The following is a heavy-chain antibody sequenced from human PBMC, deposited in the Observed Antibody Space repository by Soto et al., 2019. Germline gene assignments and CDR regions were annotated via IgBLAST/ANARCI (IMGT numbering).Heavy chain of an antibody. J-gene: IGHJ3*02. Sequence: EVQLLESGGGLGQPAGSLRVSCAASGFTFSSYAMSLVRQAPGKGLELVSAISGSGGSTYYADSVKARFSISRDNSQKPLYLQMNSLRAEDTAVYYCSRNSAWAYSYGQISGQGPMVTV. CDR1: GFTFSSYA. D-gene: IGHD5-18*01. CDR3: SRNSAWAYSYGQI. V-gene: IGHV3-23*01. CDR2: ISGSGGST.